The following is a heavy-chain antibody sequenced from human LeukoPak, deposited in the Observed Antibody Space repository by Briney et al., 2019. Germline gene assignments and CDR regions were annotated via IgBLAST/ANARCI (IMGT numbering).Heavy chain of an antibody. CDR2: ISGSSTYI. CDR3: ARDLGYCSTTSCSG. CDR1: GFTFSSYS. V-gene: IGHV3-21*01. D-gene: IGHD2-2*01. Sequence: GGSLRLSCAASGFTFSSYSIGWVRQAPGKGLEWVSSISGSSTYIYYADSVKGRFTISRDNAKNSVSLQMNSLRAEDTAVYYCARDLGYCSTTSCSGWGQGTTVTVSS. J-gene: IGHJ6*02.